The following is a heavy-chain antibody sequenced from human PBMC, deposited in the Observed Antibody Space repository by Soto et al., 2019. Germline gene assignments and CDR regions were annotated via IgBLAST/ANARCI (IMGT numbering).Heavy chain of an antibody. CDR1: GFSLITRAVG. D-gene: IGHD2-2*01. J-gene: IGHJ4*02. CDR3: AHRRVVGLTAYFDS. Sequence: QITLKESGPPLVKPTQTLTLTCTFSGFSLITRAVGVGWIRQPPGKALEWLGIIYWDDDKRYSPSLTSRLTTTKDTSKNLVVLTMTNMDPVDTATYDCAHRRVVGLTAYFDSWGQGTLVTVSS. CDR2: IYWDDDK. V-gene: IGHV2-5*02.